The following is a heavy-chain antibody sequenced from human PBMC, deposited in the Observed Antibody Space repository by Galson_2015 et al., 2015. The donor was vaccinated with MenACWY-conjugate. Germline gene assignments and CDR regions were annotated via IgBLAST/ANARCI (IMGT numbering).Heavy chain of an antibody. CDR1: GFTFSNYN. CDR3: AKGTTASRPNLFDP. CDR2: ISSTGSYI. V-gene: IGHV3-21*01. J-gene: IGHJ5*02. Sequence: SLRLSCAASGFTFSNYNMNWVRQTPGKGLEWVSCISSTGSYIYYADSLKGRFTISRDNAKNPLYLQMNSLTSEDTAVYYCAKGTTASRPNLFDPWGQGTLVTVSS. D-gene: IGHD6-6*01.